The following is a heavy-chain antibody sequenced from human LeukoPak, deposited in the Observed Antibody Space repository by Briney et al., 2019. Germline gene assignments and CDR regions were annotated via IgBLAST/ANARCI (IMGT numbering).Heavy chain of an antibody. J-gene: IGHJ4*02. V-gene: IGHV1-2*02. Sequence: GASVTVSCKASGYTFTGYYMHWVRQAPGQGLEWMGWINPNSGGTNYAQKFQGRVTMTRDTSISTAYMELSRLRSDDTAVYYCARETMVRGVVDYWGQGTLVTVSS. CDR2: INPNSGGT. D-gene: IGHD3-10*01. CDR1: GYTFTGYY. CDR3: ARETMVRGVVDY.